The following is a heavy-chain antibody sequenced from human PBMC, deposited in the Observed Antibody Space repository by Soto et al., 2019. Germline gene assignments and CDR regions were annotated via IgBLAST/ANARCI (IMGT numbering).Heavy chain of an antibody. Sequence: GWSLRLSCAASGFTLSGSAMHWVLQASGKGLEWVGRIRSKANSYATAYAASVKGRFTISRDDSKNTAYLQMNSLKTEDTAVYYCTRLGRDGYNLLDYWGQGTLVTVSS. J-gene: IGHJ4*02. CDR3: TRLGRDGYNLLDY. CDR1: GFTLSGSA. V-gene: IGHV3-73*01. D-gene: IGHD5-12*01. CDR2: IRSKANSYAT.